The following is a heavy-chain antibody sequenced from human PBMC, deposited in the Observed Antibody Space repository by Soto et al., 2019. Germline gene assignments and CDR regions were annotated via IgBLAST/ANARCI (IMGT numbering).Heavy chain of an antibody. CDR1: GFTFDDYA. J-gene: IGHJ4*02. D-gene: IGHD6-19*01. V-gene: IGHV3-9*01. CDR2: ISWNSGSI. Sequence: GGSLRLSCAASGFTFDDYAMHWVRQAPGKGLEWVSGISWNSGSIGYADSVKGRFTISRDNAKNSLYLQMNSLRVEDTALYYCAKGGGIYSSGWLDYWGQGTLVTVSS. CDR3: AKGGGIYSSGWLDY.